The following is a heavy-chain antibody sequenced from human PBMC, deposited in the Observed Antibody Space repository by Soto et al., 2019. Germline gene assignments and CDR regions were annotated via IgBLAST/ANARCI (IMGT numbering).Heavy chain of an antibody. CDR1: GYTFTSYA. CDR2: INAGSGST. CDR3: AKGFNFGSFDG. V-gene: IGHV1-3*01. Sequence: QVQLVQSGAEVKMPGASVKVSCKASGYTFTSYAMHWVRQAPGQRIEWMGWINAGSGSTTYSQKFQGRVTITRDTSASTAYKELSSLRSEDTAVYYCAKGFNFGSFDGWGRGTQVTLSS. D-gene: IGHD1-26*01. J-gene: IGHJ4*02.